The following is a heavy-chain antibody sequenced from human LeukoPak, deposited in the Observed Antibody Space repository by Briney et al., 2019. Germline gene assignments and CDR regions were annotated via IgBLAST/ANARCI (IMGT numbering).Heavy chain of an antibody. Sequence: SQTLSLTCAISGDSVSNNSAAWNWIRQSPSRGLEWLGRTYYRSQWYNAVSVKSRITINPDTSKNQLSLQLNSVTPEDTAVYYCARSLSRPIGVRGATAYYYYVDVWGKGTTVTVSS. V-gene: IGHV6-1*01. CDR1: GDSVSNNSAA. D-gene: IGHD3-10*01. CDR3: ARSLSRPIGVRGATAYYYYVDV. CDR2: TYYRSQWY. J-gene: IGHJ6*03.